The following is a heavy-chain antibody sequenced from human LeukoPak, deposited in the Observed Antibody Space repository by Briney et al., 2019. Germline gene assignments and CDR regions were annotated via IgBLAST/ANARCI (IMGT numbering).Heavy chain of an antibody. V-gene: IGHV4-39*01. CDR2: IYYTGTT. D-gene: IGHD6-13*01. CDR3: ARHDRIIASPLV. CDR1: GGSVSSSSYY. J-gene: IGHJ4*02. Sequence: SETLSLTCTVSGGSVSSSSYYRGWVRQSPGKGLEWIGSIYYTGTTYYSPSLKSRLTISVDTSRNQFSLKLSSVTAVDTAVYYCARHDRIIASPLVWGQGILVTVSS.